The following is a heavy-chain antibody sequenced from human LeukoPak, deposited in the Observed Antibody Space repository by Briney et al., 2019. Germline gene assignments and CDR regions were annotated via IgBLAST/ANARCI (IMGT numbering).Heavy chain of an antibody. J-gene: IGHJ6*02. D-gene: IGHD3-3*01. V-gene: IGHV3-53*04. CDR3: ARDIIPGYYGMDV. Sequence: GGSLRLSCAASGFTFSSYAMSWVRQAPGKGLEWVSVIYSGGSTYYADSVKGRFTISRHNSKNTLYLQMNSLRAEDTAVHYCARDIIPGYYGMDVWGQGTTVTVSS. CDR1: GFTFSSYA. CDR2: IYSGGST.